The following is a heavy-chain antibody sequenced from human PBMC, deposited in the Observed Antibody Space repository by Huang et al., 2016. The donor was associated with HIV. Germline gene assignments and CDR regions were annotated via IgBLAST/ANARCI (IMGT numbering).Heavy chain of an antibody. V-gene: IGHV4-39*01. J-gene: IGHJ4*02. CDR3: ARHFGSWSGYFDS. Sequence: QLQLQESGPGLVRPSATLSLICTVSGGSITDRNYYWGWIRQPPGKGLEWFGSIYYSGDTDYNPSLKSRVTMSVDTSKNRFSLDIRSVAVADTAIYYCARHFGSWSGYFDSWGQGTLVPVSS. D-gene: IGHD3-10*01. CDR2: IYYSGDT. CDR1: GGSITDRNYY.